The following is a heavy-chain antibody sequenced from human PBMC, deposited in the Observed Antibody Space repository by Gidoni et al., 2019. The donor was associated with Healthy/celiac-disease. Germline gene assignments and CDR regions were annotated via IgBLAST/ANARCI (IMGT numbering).Heavy chain of an antibody. CDR2: ISGSGGST. J-gene: IGHJ4*02. D-gene: IGHD3-10*01. CDR1: GFTFSSYA. Sequence: EVQSLESGGGLVQPGGSLILCCAASGFTFSSYAMCWVRQAPGKGLEWVSAISGSGGSTYYADSVKGRFTISRDNSKNTLYLQMNSLRAEDTAVYYCANRRVPGDYWGQGTLVTVSS. CDR3: ANRRVPGDY. V-gene: IGHV3-23*01.